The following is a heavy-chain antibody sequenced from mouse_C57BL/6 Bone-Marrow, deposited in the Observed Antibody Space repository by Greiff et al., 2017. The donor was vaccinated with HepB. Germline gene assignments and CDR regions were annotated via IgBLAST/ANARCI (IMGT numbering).Heavy chain of an antibody. CDR1: GFTFSSYG. Sequence: EVMLVESGGDLVKPRGSLKLSCAASGFTFSSYGMSWVRQTPDKRLEWVATISSGGSYTYYPDSVKGRFTISRDNAKNTLYLQMSSLKSEDTAMYYCASTGYYGYAMDYWGQGTSVTVSS. J-gene: IGHJ4*01. D-gene: IGHD1-1*01. CDR3: ASTGYYGYAMDY. CDR2: ISSGGSYT. V-gene: IGHV5-6*01.